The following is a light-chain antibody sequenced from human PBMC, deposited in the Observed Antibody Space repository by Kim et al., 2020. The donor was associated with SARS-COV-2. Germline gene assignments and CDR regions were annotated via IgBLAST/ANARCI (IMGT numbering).Light chain of an antibody. Sequence: SVSPGQTASITCSGDTLGDKYACWYQQKPGQSPVLVIYQDSKRPSGIPERFSGSNSGNTATLTISGTQAMDEADYYCQAWDSSFVVFGGGTQLTVL. J-gene: IGLJ2*01. CDR1: TLGDKY. CDR2: QDS. CDR3: QAWDSSFVV. V-gene: IGLV3-1*01.